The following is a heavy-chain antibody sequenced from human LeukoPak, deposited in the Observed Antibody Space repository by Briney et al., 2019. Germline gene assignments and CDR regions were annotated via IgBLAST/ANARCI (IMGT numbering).Heavy chain of an antibody. V-gene: IGHV1-2*02. CDR2: INPNGGVT. J-gene: IGHJ6*03. Sequence: ASVKVSCKASGYTFTSYDINWVRQATGQGLEWMGWINPNGGVTKYAQNFQGRVTMTRDTSITTAYMELSRLRSDDSAVYYCALGFCSGGNCYYMNIWGKGTTVT. CDR3: ALGFCSGGNCYYMNI. D-gene: IGHD2-15*01. CDR1: GYTFTSYD.